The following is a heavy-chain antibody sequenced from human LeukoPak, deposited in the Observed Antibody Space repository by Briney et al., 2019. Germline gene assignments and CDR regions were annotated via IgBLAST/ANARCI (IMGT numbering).Heavy chain of an antibody. CDR2: VNHSGST. D-gene: IGHD2/OR15-2a*01. Sequence: PSQTRSLTWAVDGGSSSGYSWSWIRHPPEEVLEWIGEVNHSGSTNYNPSPKGRVTISVDTSKIQFSLKLSSVTAADTAMYYCARHAEYGYYFQMGVWGNGITVTIAS. J-gene: IGHJ6*03. CDR1: GGSSSGYS. CDR3: ARHAEYGYYFQMGV. V-gene: IGHV4-34*01.